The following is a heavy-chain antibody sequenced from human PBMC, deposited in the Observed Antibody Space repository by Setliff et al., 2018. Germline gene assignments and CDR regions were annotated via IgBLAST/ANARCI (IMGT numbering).Heavy chain of an antibody. J-gene: IGHJ2*01. V-gene: IGHV1-69*05. D-gene: IGHD4-17*01. CDR2: IIPIFGTA. CDR1: GGTFSSYA. CDR3: ARDGPQTTPSGWYFDL. Sequence: SVKVSCKASGGTFSSYAISWVQQAPGQGLEWMGGIIPIFGTANYAQKFQGRVTITTDESTSTAYMELSSLRSEDTAVYYCARDGPQTTPSGWYFDLWGRGTLVTVSS.